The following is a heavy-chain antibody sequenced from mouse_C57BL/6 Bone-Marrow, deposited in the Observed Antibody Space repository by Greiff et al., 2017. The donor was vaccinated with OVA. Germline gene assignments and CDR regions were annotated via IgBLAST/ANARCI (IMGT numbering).Heavy chain of an antibody. J-gene: IGHJ1*03. D-gene: IGHD1-1*01. V-gene: IGHV1-81*01. CDR3: ARKVITTVADWYFDV. CDR2: IYPRSGNT. Sequence: LQESGAELARPGASVKLSCKASGYTFTSYGISWVKQRTGQGLEWIGEIYPRSGNTYYNEKFKGKATLTADKSSSTAYMELRSLTSEDSAVYSCARKVITTVADWYFDVWGTGTTVTVSS. CDR1: GYTFTSYG.